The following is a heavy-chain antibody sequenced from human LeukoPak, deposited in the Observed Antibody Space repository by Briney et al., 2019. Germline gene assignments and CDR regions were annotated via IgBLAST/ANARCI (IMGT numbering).Heavy chain of an antibody. Sequence: EASVTVSPTASGGTFSSYAISWGRQAPGQGLEWMGGIIPIFGTAHYAQKFQGRVTITTDESTSTAYMELSSLRSEDTAVYYCARGPIVGATRYYFDYWGQGTLVTVSS. D-gene: IGHD1-26*01. CDR2: IIPIFGTA. J-gene: IGHJ4*02. V-gene: IGHV1-69*05. CDR1: GGTFSSYA. CDR3: ARGPIVGATRYYFDY.